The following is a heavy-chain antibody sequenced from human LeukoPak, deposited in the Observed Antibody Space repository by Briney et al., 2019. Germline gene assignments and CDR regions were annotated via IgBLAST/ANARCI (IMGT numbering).Heavy chain of an antibody. V-gene: IGHV3-11*01. CDR1: GFTFSDYY. Sequence: GGSLRLSCAASGFTFSDYYMSWIRQAPGKGLEWVSYISSSGSTIYYADSVKGRFTISRDNAKNSLYLQMNSLRAEDTAVYYCARDLADCSGGSCYPGYFDYWGQGTLVTVSS. CDR3: ARDLADCSGGSCYPGYFDY. D-gene: IGHD2-15*01. J-gene: IGHJ4*02. CDR2: ISSSGSTI.